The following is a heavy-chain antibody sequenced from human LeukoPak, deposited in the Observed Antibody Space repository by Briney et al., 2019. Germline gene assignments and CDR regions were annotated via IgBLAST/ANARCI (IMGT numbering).Heavy chain of an antibody. Sequence: SVKVSCKASGGTFSSYAISWVRQAPGQGLEWMGRIIPILGIANYAQKLQGRVTITADKSTSTAYMELSSLRSEDTAVYYCASIIRLGIGDYWGQGTLVTVSS. V-gene: IGHV1-69*04. CDR1: GGTFSSYA. J-gene: IGHJ4*02. CDR2: IIPILGIA. D-gene: IGHD7-27*01. CDR3: ASIIRLGIGDY.